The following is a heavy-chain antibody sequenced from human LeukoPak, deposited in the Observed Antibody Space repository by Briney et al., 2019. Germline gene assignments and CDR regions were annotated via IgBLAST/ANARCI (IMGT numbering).Heavy chain of an antibody. D-gene: IGHD3-9*01. CDR3: ARAGKSDIFTGYSPLPFDY. V-gene: IGHV1-2*04. J-gene: IGHJ4*02. CDR1: GYTFTGYY. CDR2: INPNSGGT. Sequence: SVKVSCKASGYTFTGYYMHWVRQAPGQGLEWMGWINPNSGGTNYAQKFQGWVTMTRDTSISTAYMELSRLRSDDTAVYYCARAGKSDIFTGYSPLPFDYWGQGTLVTVSS.